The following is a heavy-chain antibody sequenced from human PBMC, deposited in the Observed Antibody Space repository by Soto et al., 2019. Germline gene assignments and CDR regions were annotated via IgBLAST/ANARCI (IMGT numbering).Heavy chain of an antibody. V-gene: IGHV4-34*01. CDR3: ARGYDSSGYYPFDY. J-gene: IGHJ4*02. CDR2: INHSGST. CDR1: GGSFSGYY. Sequence: PSETLSLTCAVYGGSFSGYYWSWIRQPPGKGLVWIGEINHSGSTNYNPSLKSRVTISVDTSKNQFSLKLSSVTAADTAVYYCARGYDSSGYYPFDYWGQGTLVTVSS. D-gene: IGHD3-22*01.